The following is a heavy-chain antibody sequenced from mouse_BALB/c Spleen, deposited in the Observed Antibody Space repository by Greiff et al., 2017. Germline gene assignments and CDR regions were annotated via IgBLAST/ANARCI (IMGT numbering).Heavy chain of an antibody. Sequence: VKLVESGPGLVAPSQSLSITCTVSGFSLTSYCVHWVRQPPGQGLAWLGVIWAGGSTNYNSALMSRLSISKDNSKSQVFLKMNSLQTDDTAMYYCARDNYYAMDYWGQGTSVTVSS. V-gene: IGHV2-9*02. J-gene: IGHJ4*01. CDR2: IWAGGST. CDR1: GFSLTSYC. CDR3: ARDNYYAMDY.